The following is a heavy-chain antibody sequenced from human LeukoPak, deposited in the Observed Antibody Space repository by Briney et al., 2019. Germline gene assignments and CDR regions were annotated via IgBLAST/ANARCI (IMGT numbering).Heavy chain of an antibody. J-gene: IGHJ4*02. D-gene: IGHD5-18*01. CDR3: ARGPDTAHDY. CDR2: INHSGST. Sequence: PSETLSLTCAVYGGSFSGYYWSWIRQPPGKGLEWIGEINHSGSTNYNPSLKSRVTISVDTSKNQFSLKLSSVTAADTAVYYCARGPDTAHDYWGQGTLVTVSS. CDR1: GGSFSGYY. V-gene: IGHV4-34*01.